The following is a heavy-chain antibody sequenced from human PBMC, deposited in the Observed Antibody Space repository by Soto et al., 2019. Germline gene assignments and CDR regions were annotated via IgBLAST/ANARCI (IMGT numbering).Heavy chain of an antibody. CDR2: ISSTSSYI. V-gene: IGHV3-21*02. Sequence: EVQLVESGGGLVKPGGSLRLSCAASGFTFSSYSMNWVRQAPGKGLEWVSSISSTSSYIYYADSVKGRFTISRDNAKNSLHLQMNSLRAEDTAVYYCARDGDWKFHYWGQGTLVTVSS. J-gene: IGHJ4*02. CDR1: GFTFSSYS. D-gene: IGHD1-1*01. CDR3: ARDGDWKFHY.